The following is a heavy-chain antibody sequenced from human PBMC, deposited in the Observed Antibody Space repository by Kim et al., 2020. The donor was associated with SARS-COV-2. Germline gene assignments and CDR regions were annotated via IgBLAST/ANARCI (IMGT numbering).Heavy chain of an antibody. CDR1: GGTFSSYA. V-gene: IGHV1-69*04. CDR3: ARVRYSSSPYYYYYYMDV. Sequence: SVKVTCKASGGTFSSYAISWVRQAPGQGLEWMGRIIPILGIANYAQKFQGRVTITADKSTSTAYMELSSLRSEDTAVYYCARVRYSSSPYYYYYYMDVWGKGTTVTVSS. CDR2: IIPILGIA. D-gene: IGHD6-6*01. J-gene: IGHJ6*03.